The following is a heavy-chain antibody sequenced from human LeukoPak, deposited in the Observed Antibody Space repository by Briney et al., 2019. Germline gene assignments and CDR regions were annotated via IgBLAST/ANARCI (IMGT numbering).Heavy chain of an antibody. Sequence: GASVKVSCKASGYTFTAYYLYWVRQAPGQGLEWIGWIHPNSGGTNSAQKFQGRVTMTRDTSISTAYMELSRLTSDDTAVYYCARDGPAVMVDFDYWGQGTLVTVSS. CDR1: GYTFTAYY. CDR2: IHPNSGGT. D-gene: IGHD2-2*01. CDR3: ARDGPAVMVDFDY. V-gene: IGHV1-2*02. J-gene: IGHJ4*02.